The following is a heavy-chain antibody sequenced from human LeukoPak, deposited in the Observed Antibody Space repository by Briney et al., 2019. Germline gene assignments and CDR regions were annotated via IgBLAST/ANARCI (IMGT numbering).Heavy chain of an antibody. CDR1: GFSFRSYA. CDR3: ARDTGSQDSSSWYGAVDY. D-gene: IGHD6-13*01. CDR2: ISNDGTNK. V-gene: IGHV3-30*14. Sequence: GGSLRLSCAASGFSFRSYAMHWVRQAPGKGLEWVAVISNDGTNKYCADSVRGRFTISRDNSKNTLYLQMNSLRVEDTAVYYCARDTGSQDSSSWYGAVDYWGQGTLVTVSS. J-gene: IGHJ4*02.